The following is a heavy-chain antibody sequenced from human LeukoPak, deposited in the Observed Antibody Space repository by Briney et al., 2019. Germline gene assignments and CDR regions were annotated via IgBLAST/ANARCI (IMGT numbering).Heavy chain of an antibody. D-gene: IGHD1-26*01. Sequence: TGGSLRLSCAASGFSFSSYAMSWVRQAPGKGLEWVSVIGGSGGNTYYADSVKGRFTISRDNSKNTLYLQVNSLRAEDTAVYYCAKGGKWDVTPFDYWGQGTLVTVSS. J-gene: IGHJ4*02. CDR2: IGGSGGNT. CDR1: GFSFSSYA. V-gene: IGHV3-23*01. CDR3: AKGGKWDVTPFDY.